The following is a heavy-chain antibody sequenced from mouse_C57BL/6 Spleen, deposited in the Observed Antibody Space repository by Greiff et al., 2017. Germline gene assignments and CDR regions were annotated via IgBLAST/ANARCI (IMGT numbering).Heavy chain of an antibody. CDR2: IDPNSGGT. CDR1: GYTFTSYW. CDR3: ARSPFYGSSYGDYYAMDY. V-gene: IGHV1-72*01. Sequence: VQLQQPGAELVKPGASVKLSCKASGYTFTSYWMHWVKQRPGRGLEWIGRIDPNSGGTKYNEKFKSKATLTVDKPASTAYMQLSSLTSEDSAVYYCARSPFYGSSYGDYYAMDYWGQGTSVTVSS. J-gene: IGHJ4*01. D-gene: IGHD1-1*01.